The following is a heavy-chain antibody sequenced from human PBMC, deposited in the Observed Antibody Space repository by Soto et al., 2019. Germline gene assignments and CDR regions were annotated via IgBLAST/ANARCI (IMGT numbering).Heavy chain of an antibody. CDR2: ISASGGTT. D-gene: IGHD6-19*01. V-gene: IGHV3-23*01. J-gene: IGHJ4*02. Sequence: PGGSLRLSCAASGFTFSTYTMNWVRQAPGKGLEWVSRISASGGTTSYADSVKGRFTISRDNSKNTLYLQMDSLRADDTSVYYCAKDVRAKVAGPGYYFDSWGQGTLVTVSS. CDR1: GFTFSTYT. CDR3: AKDVRAKVAGPGYYFDS.